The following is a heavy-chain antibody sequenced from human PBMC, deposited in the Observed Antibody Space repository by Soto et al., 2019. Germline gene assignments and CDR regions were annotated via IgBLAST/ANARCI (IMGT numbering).Heavy chain of an antibody. CDR1: GFSVSSNS. J-gene: IGHJ4*02. V-gene: IGHV3-66*01. Sequence: EVQLVESGGGLVQPGGSLRLSCAASGFSVSSNSMSWVRQAPGKGLEWVSVIYSGGSTKYADSVKGRFTISRDNSKNTLSLQMNSLRVEDTAVYYCARDLSRGFSGHDWDFWSQGTLVTVSS. D-gene: IGHD5-12*01. CDR2: IYSGGST. CDR3: ARDLSRGFSGHDWDF.